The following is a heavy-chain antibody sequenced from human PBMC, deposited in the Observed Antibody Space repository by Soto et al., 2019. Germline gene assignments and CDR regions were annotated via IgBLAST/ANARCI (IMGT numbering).Heavy chain of an antibody. Sequence: LSLTCTVSGGSISIGGYYWSWTRQHPGKGLEWIGYIYYSGSTYYNPSLKSRVTISVDTSKNQFSLKLSSVTAADTAVYYCARVVRNCSSTSCYVPQPHNWFDPWGQGTLVTVSS. D-gene: IGHD2-2*01. CDR2: IYYSGST. V-gene: IGHV4-31*03. CDR1: GGSISIGGYY. CDR3: ARVVRNCSSTSCYVPQPHNWFDP. J-gene: IGHJ5*02.